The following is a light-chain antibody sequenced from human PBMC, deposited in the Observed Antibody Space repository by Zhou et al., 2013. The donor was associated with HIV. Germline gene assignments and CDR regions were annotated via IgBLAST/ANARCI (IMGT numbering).Light chain of an antibody. Sequence: DIQLTQSPAFVSASIGDSVTITCRASQGSTNYMAWYQQKPGQAPKFLTYVVSTLQTGVPSRFSGSGSGSECTLTISSLQPEDFATYYCQQLHSFPLTFGGGTEVKI. CDR2: VVS. CDR1: QGSTNY. V-gene: IGKV1-9*01. CDR3: QQLHSFPLT. J-gene: IGKJ4*01.